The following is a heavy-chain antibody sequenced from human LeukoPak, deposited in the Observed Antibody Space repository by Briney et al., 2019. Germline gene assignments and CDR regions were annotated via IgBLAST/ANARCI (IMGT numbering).Heavy chain of an antibody. Sequence: PSETLSLTCAVYGGSFSYYYWSWIRQPPGKTLEWIGGINHSGSTNYNPSLKSRLTISVDTSKNQFSLRLSSVTAADTAVYYCAIRKYYDILTGYRKIPTSGFDPWGQGTLVTVSS. CDR1: GGSFSYYY. CDR2: INHSGST. D-gene: IGHD3-9*01. J-gene: IGHJ5*02. CDR3: AIRKYYDILTGYRKIPTSGFDP. V-gene: IGHV4-34*01.